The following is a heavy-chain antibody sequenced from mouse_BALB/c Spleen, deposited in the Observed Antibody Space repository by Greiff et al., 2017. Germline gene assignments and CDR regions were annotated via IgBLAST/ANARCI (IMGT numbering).Heavy chain of an antibody. CDR1: GFTFSSDG. J-gene: IGHJ3*01. CDR3: ARDSGGLLAY. V-gene: IGHV5-6-3*01. CDR2: INSNGGST. D-gene: IGHD2-4*01. Sequence: EVKVVESGGGLVQPGGSLKLSCAAPGFTFSSDGMSWVRQTPDKRLELVATINSNGGSTYYPDSVKGRFTISRDNAKNTLYLQMSSLKSEDTAMYYCARDSGGLLAYWGQGTLVTVSA.